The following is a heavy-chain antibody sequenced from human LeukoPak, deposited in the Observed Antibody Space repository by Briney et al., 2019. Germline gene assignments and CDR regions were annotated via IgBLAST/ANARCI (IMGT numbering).Heavy chain of an antibody. CDR3: TTGWYSSGWYFDY. D-gene: IGHD6-19*01. CDR2: IKSKTDGGTT. J-gene: IGHJ4*02. Sequence: GGSLRLSCAASGFTFSNAWMSWLRQAPGKGLEWVGRIKSKTDGGTTDYAAPVKGRFTISRDDSKNTLYLQMNSLKTEDTAMYCCTTGWYSSGWYFDYWGQGTLVTVSS. CDR1: GFTFSNAW. V-gene: IGHV3-15*01.